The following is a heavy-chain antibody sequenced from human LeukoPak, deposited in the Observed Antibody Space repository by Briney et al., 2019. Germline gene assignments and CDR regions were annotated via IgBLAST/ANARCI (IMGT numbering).Heavy chain of an antibody. Sequence: PSESLSLTCNVSGGFMSGFFWNWLRQRAGKGLEWIGRTHASGKSNYNPSFKTRVTMSVDTSKSQISLRLNSMTAADTAVYYCATGGALGELAILTWGQGTLVSVSS. J-gene: IGHJ1*01. CDR1: GGFMSGFF. CDR2: THASGKS. D-gene: IGHD3-16*01. CDR3: ATGGALGELAILT. V-gene: IGHV4-4*07.